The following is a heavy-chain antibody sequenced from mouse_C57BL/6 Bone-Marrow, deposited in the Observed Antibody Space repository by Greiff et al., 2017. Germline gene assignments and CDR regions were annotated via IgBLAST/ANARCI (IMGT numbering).Heavy chain of an antibody. V-gene: IGHV1-81*01. CDR3: ARRYGEMDY. J-gene: IGHJ2*01. Sequence: QVQLQQSGAELARPGASVKLSCTASGYTFTSYGMSWVKQSTGKGLEWIGDINPRSSNTYYTEKVKGKATLTADKSSSTAYMELRSLTSEDSAGYFCARRYGEMDYWGQGTTLTVSS. CDR1: GYTFTSYG. CDR2: INPRSSNT. D-gene: IGHD2-13*01.